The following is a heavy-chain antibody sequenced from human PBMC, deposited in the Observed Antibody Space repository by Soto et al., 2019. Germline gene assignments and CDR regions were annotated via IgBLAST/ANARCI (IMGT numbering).Heavy chain of an antibody. CDR3: ARTRSAWSDFHYYSLDG. D-gene: IGHD1-26*01. J-gene: IGHJ6*02. Sequence: PGGSMRLSCAASGFTFNSYGMHWVRQGPGNGLEWVAFISYDSTKTYYADSVKGRFTISRDSSNSALYVQMNSLTGEDTAVYYCARTRSAWSDFHYYSLDGCGQGTTVTVSS. CDR1: GFTFNSYG. V-gene: IGHV3-30*03. CDR2: ISYDSTKT.